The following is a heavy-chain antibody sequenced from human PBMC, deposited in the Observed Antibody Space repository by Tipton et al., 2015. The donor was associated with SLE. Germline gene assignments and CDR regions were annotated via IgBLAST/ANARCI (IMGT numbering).Heavy chain of an antibody. J-gene: IGHJ3*02. D-gene: IGHD4-23*01. Sequence: TLSLTCTVSGGSISSYYWSWIRQPPGKGLEWIGYIYYSGSTNYNPSLKSRVTISVDTSKNQFSLKLSSVTAADTAVYYCARDPVYGGNTGAFDIWGQGTTVTVSS. CDR2: IYYSGST. CDR1: GGSISSYY. V-gene: IGHV4-59*01. CDR3: ARDPVYGGNTGAFDI.